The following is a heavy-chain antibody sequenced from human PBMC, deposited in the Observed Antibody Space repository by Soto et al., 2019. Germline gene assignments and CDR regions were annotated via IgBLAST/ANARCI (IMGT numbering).Heavy chain of an antibody. Sequence: ASVKVSCKASGYTFSSYGVSWVRQAPGQGLERMGWISAYNGDTNHAQKLQGRVTMTTDTSTSTAYMELRSLRSDDTAVYHCARIGVSSGHESPDFDSWGQGTLVTVSS. D-gene: IGHD3-16*01. CDR1: GYTFSSYG. J-gene: IGHJ4*02. V-gene: IGHV1-18*04. CDR2: ISAYNGDT. CDR3: ARIGVSSGHESPDFDS.